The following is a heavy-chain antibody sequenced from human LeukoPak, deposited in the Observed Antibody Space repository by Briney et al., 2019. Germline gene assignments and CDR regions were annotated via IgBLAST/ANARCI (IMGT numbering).Heavy chain of an antibody. Sequence: KVSCKASGYTFTSYGISWVRQMPGKGLEWMGIIYPGDSDTRYSPSFQGQVTISADKSISTAYLQWSSLKASDTAMYYCARHHYAGCSGGSCYSTSPYYYGMDVWGQGTTVTVSS. CDR3: ARHHYAGCSGGSCYSTSPYYYGMDV. CDR2: IYPGDSDT. J-gene: IGHJ6*02. D-gene: IGHD2-15*01. V-gene: IGHV5-51*01. CDR1: GYTFTSYG.